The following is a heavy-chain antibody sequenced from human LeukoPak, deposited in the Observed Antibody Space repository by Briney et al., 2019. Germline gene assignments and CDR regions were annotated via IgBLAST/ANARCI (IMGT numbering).Heavy chain of an antibody. CDR1: GFTFSSYG. V-gene: IGHV3-30*02. D-gene: IGHD6-13*01. J-gene: IGHJ3*02. CDR3: AKMGSGYSSSWYGDAFDI. Sequence: GGSLRLSCAASGFTFSSYGMHWVRQAPGKGLEWVAFIRYDGSNKYYADSVRGRLTISRDNSKNKLDLQMNSMRAEDTAVYYCAKMGSGYSSSWYGDAFDIWGQGTMVTVSS. CDR2: IRYDGSNK.